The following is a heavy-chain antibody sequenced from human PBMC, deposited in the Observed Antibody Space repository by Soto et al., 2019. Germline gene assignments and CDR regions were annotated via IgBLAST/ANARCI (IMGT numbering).Heavy chain of an antibody. CDR1: VYTFTSYG. J-gene: IGHJ5*01. D-gene: IGHD2-15*01. CDR2: ISAYNGNT. V-gene: IGHV1-18*01. Sequence: SVKVSCQPCVYTFTSYGISRLRLAPGHGLEWMGWISAYNGNTNYAQKLHGRVTMTKDTSTSTAYMELRSLRSDDTAVYYCARIIVCSGGSCYLNWFDPWGQGTLVTGSS. CDR3: ARIIVCSGGSCYLNWFDP.